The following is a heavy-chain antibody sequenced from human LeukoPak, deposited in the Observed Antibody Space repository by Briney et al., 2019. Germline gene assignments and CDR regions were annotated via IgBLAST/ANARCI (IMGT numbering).Heavy chain of an antibody. J-gene: IGHJ5*02. V-gene: IGHV1-8*01. CDR2: MNPNSGNT. Sequence: GASVKVSCKASGYTFTSYDINWVRQATGQGLEWMGWMNPNSGNTGYAQRFQGRVTMTRNTSISTAYMELSSLESDDTAVYYCARMDMGPTPGGPSAANWFDPWGQGTLVIVSS. D-gene: IGHD2-2*03. CDR1: GYTFTSYD. CDR3: ARMDMGPTPGGPSAANWFDP.